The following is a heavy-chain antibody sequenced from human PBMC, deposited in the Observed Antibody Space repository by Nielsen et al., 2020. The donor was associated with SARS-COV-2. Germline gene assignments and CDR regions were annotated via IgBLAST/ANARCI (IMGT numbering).Heavy chain of an antibody. J-gene: IGHJ4*02. CDR3: ASSYYGDYVFDY. CDR1: GYTFTSYG. CDR2: ISAYNGNT. Sequence: ASVKVSCKASGYTFTSYGISWVRQAPGQGLEWMGWISAYNGNTNYAQKLQGRVTITRDTSASTAYMELSSLRSEDTAVYYCASSYYGDYVFDYWGQGTLVTVSS. D-gene: IGHD4-17*01. V-gene: IGHV1-18*01.